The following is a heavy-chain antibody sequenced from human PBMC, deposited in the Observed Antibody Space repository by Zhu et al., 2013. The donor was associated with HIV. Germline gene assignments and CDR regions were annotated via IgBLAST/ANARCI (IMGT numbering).Heavy chain of an antibody. CDR3: ARETKVAGATGDFDF. Sequence: QVQLVQSGAEVKKPGASVKVSCKASGYTFTSYDINWVRQATGQGLEWMGWMNPNSGGTSYAQKFQGRVTMTRDTSISTIYMELSSLTADDSAVYYCARETKVAGATGDFDFWGQGALVTVSS. CDR2: MNPNSGGT. D-gene: IGHD1-26*01. V-gene: IGHV1-8*01. J-gene: IGHJ4*02. CDR1: GYTFTSYD.